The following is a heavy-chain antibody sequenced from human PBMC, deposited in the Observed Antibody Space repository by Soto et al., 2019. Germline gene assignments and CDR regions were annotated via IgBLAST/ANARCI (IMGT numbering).Heavy chain of an antibody. Sequence: GGSLRLSCAASGFTFSSYAMHWVRQAPGKGLEWVAVISYDGSNKYYADSVKGRFTISRDNSKNTLYLQMNSLRAEDTAVYYCARDPKVVPAAMNYYYYGMDVWGQGTTVTVSS. V-gene: IGHV3-30-3*01. CDR3: ARDPKVVPAAMNYYYYGMDV. CDR1: GFTFSSYA. D-gene: IGHD2-2*01. J-gene: IGHJ6*02. CDR2: ISYDGSNK.